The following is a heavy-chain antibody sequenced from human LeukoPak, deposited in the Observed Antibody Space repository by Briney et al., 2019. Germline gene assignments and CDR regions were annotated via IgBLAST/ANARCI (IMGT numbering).Heavy chain of an antibody. CDR2: IYPGDSDT. Sequence: GESLKISCKGSGYSFTSYWIGWVRQMPGKGLEWTGIIYPGDSDTRYSPSFQGQVTISADKSISTAYLQWSSLKASDTAMYYCARQTYYYGSGSYYFDYWGQGTLVTVSS. D-gene: IGHD3-10*01. V-gene: IGHV5-51*01. J-gene: IGHJ4*02. CDR3: ARQTYYYGSGSYYFDY. CDR1: GYSFTSYW.